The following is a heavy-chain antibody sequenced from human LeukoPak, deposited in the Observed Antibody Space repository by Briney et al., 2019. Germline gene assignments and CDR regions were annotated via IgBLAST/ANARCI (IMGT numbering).Heavy chain of an antibody. D-gene: IGHD3-10*01. V-gene: IGHV3-23*01. CDR3: AKEIYAYGSRGCVY. Sequence: RAGGSLRLSCTASQFTFSYYAMTWVRQAPGKGLEGVSGSSSSGDYTYYADSVKGRFTISIDNSKNTLYLQLNSLRVEDTAVYYWAKEIYAYGSRGCVYWGQGTLVTVSS. CDR2: SSSSGDYT. J-gene: IGHJ4*02. CDR1: QFTFSYYA.